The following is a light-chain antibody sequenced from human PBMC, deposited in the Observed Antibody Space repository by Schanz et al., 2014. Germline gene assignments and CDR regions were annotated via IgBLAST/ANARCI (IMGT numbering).Light chain of an antibody. V-gene: IGLV2-14*01. CDR2: DVN. Sequence: QSALTQPASVSGSPGQSITISCTGTSSDVGSYNYVSWYQQYPGKAPKVMIYDVNNRPSGVSNRFSGSKSGNTASLTISGLQAEDEADYYCSSYTSSSTLVFGGGTKVTVL. J-gene: IGLJ2*01. CDR3: SSYTSSSTLV. CDR1: SSDVGSYNY.